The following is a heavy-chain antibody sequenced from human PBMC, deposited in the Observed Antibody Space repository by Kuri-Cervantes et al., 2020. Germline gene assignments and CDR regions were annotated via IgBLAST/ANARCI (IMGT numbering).Heavy chain of an antibody. D-gene: IGHD1-26*01. V-gene: IGHV5-51*01. CDR1: GYSFTSYW. Sequence: GGFLRLSCKGSGYSFTSYWIGWVRQIPGKGLEWMGIIYPGYSDTRYSPSFQGQVTISADKSISTAYLQWSSLKASDTAMYYCARRPSGSSRAFDIWGQGTMVTVSS. CDR2: IYPGYSDT. CDR3: ARRPSGSSRAFDI. J-gene: IGHJ3*02.